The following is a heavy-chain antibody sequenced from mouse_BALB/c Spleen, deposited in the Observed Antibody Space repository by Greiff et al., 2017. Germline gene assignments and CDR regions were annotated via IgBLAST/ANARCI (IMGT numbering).Heavy chain of an antibody. V-gene: IGHV3-2*02. CDR3: ARDRYDERPAY. CDR2: ISYSGST. D-gene: IGHD2-14*01. CDR1: GYSITSDYA. Sequence: EVKLQESGPGLVKPSQSLSLTCTVTGYSITSDYAWNWIRQFPGNKLEWMGYISYSGSTSYNPSLKSRISITRDTSKNQFFLQLNSVTTEDTATYYCARDRYDERPAYWGQGTLVTVSA. J-gene: IGHJ3*01.